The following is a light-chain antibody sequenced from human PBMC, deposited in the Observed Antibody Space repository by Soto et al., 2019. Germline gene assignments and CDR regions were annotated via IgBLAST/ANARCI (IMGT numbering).Light chain of an antibody. J-gene: IGLJ2*01. CDR3: SLYTSSNTLV. CDR1: SSDVGAYNY. CDR2: EVS. V-gene: IGLV2-14*01. Sequence: QSVLTQPASVSGSPGQSITISCTGTSSDVGAYNYVSWYQQHPDKAPKLMIFEVSDRPSGVSNRFSGSKSGNTASLTISGLQAEDEADYYCSLYTSSNTLVFGGGTQLTVL.